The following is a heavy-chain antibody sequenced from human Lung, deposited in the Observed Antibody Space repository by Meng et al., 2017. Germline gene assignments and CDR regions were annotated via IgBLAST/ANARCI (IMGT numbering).Heavy chain of an antibody. D-gene: IGHD6-13*01. V-gene: IGHV3-53*02. CDR2: IYGDGST. J-gene: IGHJ4*02. CDR1: GFTVSGTY. Sequence: EGLLVGTEAHPILPGKSLRICCAASGFTVSGTYMTWVGQAPGKGLEWVSLIYGDGSTLYADSVKGQFTIYRDNSKNTVYLQMNSLRVEDTAVYHCAGRVMGAAAYDFWGQGTLVTVSS. CDR3: AGRVMGAAAYDF.